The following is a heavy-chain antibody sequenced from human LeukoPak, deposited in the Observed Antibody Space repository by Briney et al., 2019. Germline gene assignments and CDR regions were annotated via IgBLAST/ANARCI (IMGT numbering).Heavy chain of an antibody. J-gene: IGHJ6*03. V-gene: IGHV3-48*03. CDR2: ISSSGSTI. D-gene: IGHD3-22*01. CDR3: ARAAGYYDRWGYYYYYYMDV. CDR1: GFTFSSYE. Sequence: GGSLRLSCAASGFTFSSYEMNWVRQAPGKGLEWVSYISSSGSTIYYADSVKGRFTISRDNAKNSLYLQMDRLRAEDTAVYYCARAAGYYDRWGYYYYYYMDVWGKGTTVTVSS.